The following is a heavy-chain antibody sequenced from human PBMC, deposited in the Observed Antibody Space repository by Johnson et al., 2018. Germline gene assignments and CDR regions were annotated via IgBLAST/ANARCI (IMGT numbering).Heavy chain of an antibody. V-gene: IGHV3-48*01. D-gene: IGHD2-15*01. CDR2: ISSSSGTI. J-gene: IGHJ6*03. CDR3: ARHLRDCSGGSCRTYYYRDV. Sequence: EVQLVESGGGLVQPGGSLRLSCVASGFTFSSYSMNWVRQAPGKGLEWVSYISSSSGTIYYADSVKGRFTISRDNAKNSLYLQMNSLGAEDSAVYYWARHLRDCSGGSCRTYYYRDVWGKGTTVTVSS. CDR1: GFTFSSYS.